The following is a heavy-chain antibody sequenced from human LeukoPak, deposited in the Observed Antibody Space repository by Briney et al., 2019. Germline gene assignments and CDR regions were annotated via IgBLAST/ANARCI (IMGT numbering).Heavy chain of an antibody. D-gene: IGHD6-13*01. CDR1: GGSISSGGYY. CDR3: ARQQMDYYIDY. Sequence: SETLSLTCTVSGGSISSGGYYWSWIRQHAGKGLEWIGYIYYSGSTYYNPSLKSRVTISVDTSKNQFSLKLSSVTAADTAVYYCARQQMDYYIDYWGQGTLVTVSS. CDR2: IYYSGST. V-gene: IGHV4-31*03. J-gene: IGHJ4*02.